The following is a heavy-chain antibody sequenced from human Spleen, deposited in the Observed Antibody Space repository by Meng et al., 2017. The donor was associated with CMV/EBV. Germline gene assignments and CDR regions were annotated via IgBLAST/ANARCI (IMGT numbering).Heavy chain of an antibody. CDR1: GGSFSGYY. D-gene: IGHD2-2*01. Sequence: LTCAVYGGSFSGYYWSWSRQPPGKGLEWIGEINQSGRTNYNPSLKSRVTISVDTSKNQFSLKLSSVTAADTAVYYCARRPGGVGWFDPWGQGTLVTVSS. CDR2: INQSGRT. J-gene: IGHJ5*02. V-gene: IGHV4-34*01. CDR3: ARRPGGVGWFDP.